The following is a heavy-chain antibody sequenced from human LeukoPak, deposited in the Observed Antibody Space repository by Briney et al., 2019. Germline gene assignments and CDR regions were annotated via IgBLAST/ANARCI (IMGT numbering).Heavy chain of an antibody. CDR3: AKNLRDSGNYYYYMDV. CDR1: GFTFSTHA. J-gene: IGHJ6*03. CDR2: ISGSGFTP. Sequence: GGSLRLSCAASGFTFSTHAMSWVRQAPGKGLEWVSSISGSGFTPFYADSVRGRFTISRDNSKNTLYLQMNSLRAEDTAIYYCAKNLRDSGNYYYYMDVWGKGTTVTVSS. V-gene: IGHV3-23*01. D-gene: IGHD3-10*01.